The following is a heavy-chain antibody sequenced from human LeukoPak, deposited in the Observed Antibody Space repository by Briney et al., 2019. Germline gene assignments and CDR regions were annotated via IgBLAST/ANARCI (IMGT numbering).Heavy chain of an antibody. D-gene: IGHD1-14*01. CDR3: ARMSRWALNHNPHY. CDR1: GFTFRTYW. Sequence: GGSLRLSCAASGFTFRTYWISWVRQAPGKGLAWVAHIKQDGSEKYYVDSVKGRFTIPRDNAKNSLYLQMNSLEADDTSGDYWARMSRWALNHNPHYWGQGTLVTVSS. J-gene: IGHJ4*02. CDR2: IKQDGSEK. V-gene: IGHV3-7*03.